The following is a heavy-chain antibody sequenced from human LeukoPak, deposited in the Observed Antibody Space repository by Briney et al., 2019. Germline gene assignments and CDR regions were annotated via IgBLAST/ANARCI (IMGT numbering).Heavy chain of an antibody. CDR1: GGSFSGYY. Sequence: SETLSLTCAVYGGSFSGYYWSWIRQPPGKGLEWIGYIYYSGSTYYNPSLKSRVTISVDTSKNQFSLKLSSVTAADTAVYYCARGNVVPAAIGFSDWFDPWGQGTLVTVSS. CDR3: ARGNVVPAAIGFSDWFDP. D-gene: IGHD2-2*01. J-gene: IGHJ5*02. CDR2: IYYSGST. V-gene: IGHV4-34*09.